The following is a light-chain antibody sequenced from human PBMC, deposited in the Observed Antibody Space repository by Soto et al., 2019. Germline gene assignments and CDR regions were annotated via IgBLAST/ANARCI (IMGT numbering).Light chain of an antibody. Sequence: EILMTQSPATVSVSPGERVTVSCRASEGVNDNLAWYQQKPGQAPRLLIYDASTRATGIPARFSGSGSGTEFTLTISSLQSEDFAVYYCQQYNDWPPVTFGQGTRLEIK. CDR2: DAS. V-gene: IGKV3-15*01. CDR3: QQYNDWPPVT. J-gene: IGKJ5*01. CDR1: EGVNDN.